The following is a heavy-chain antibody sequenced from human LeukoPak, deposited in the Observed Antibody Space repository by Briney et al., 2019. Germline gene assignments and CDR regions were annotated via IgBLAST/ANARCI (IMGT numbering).Heavy chain of an antibody. J-gene: IGHJ4*02. CDR2: ISAYNGNT. V-gene: IGHV1-18*01. CDR1: GYTYTSYG. D-gene: IGHD2-2*01. CDR3: ARDWDDGCSSTSCPSFDY. Sequence: SVKVSCKASGYTYTSYGISWVRQAPGQGLEWMGWISAYNGNTNYAQKLQGRVTMTTDTSTSTAYMELRSLRSDDTAVYYCARDWDDGCSSTSCPSFDYWGQGTLVTVSS.